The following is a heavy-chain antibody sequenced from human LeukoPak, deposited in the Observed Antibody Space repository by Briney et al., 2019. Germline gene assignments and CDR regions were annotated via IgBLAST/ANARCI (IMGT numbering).Heavy chain of an antibody. CDR1: GFTFSIYG. CDR2: IRYDNTNK. CDR3: AKTNNRNAFDI. D-gene: IGHD1-14*01. J-gene: IGHJ3*02. V-gene: IGHV3-30*02. Sequence: GGSLRLSCTTYGFTFSIYGMHWVRQAPGKGLEWVAFIRYDNTNKYYADSVKGRFTISRDNSKNTLYLQMNSLRAEDTAVYYCAKTNNRNAFDIWGQGTMVTVSS.